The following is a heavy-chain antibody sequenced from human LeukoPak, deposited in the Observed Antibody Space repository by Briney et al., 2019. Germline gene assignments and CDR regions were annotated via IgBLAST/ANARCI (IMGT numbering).Heavy chain of an antibody. Sequence: SETLSLTCAVYGGSFSGYYWSWIRQPPGKGLEWVGEMNHSGSTNYYPYLNSRGTITIATSKTKYSLQLSLITAADTAVYYGVRGNVVTKVWDYWGQGTPVTAAS. D-gene: IGHD3-10*01. J-gene: IGHJ4*02. CDR3: VRGNVVTKVWDY. V-gene: IGHV4-34*01. CDR1: GGSFSGYY. CDR2: MNHSGST.